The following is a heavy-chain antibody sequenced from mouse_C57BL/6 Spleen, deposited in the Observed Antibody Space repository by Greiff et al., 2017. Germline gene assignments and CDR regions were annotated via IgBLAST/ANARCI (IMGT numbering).Heavy chain of an antibody. CDR3: ARDDYPYYAMAY. Sequence: EVKLMESGGGLVKPGGSLKLSCAASGFTFSDYGMHWVRQAPEKGLEWVAYISSGSSTIYYADTVKGRFTVSRDNAKNTLFLQMTSLRSEDTAMYYCARDDYPYYAMAYWGQGTSVTVSA. CDR2: ISSGSSTI. V-gene: IGHV5-17*01. J-gene: IGHJ4*01. CDR1: GFTFSDYG. D-gene: IGHD2-4*01.